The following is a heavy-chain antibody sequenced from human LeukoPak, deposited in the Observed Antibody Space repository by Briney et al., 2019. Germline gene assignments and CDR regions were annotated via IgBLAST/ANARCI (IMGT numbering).Heavy chain of an antibody. CDR2: IYYRGST. CDR3: ARRYYVGPITRDYYFDP. D-gene: IGHD3-16*01. CDR1: GGSFSSYY. V-gene: IGHV4-34*01. Sequence: PSETLSLTCAVYGGSFSSYYWGWLRQPPGKGLEWIGSIYYRGSTSYNPSLKSRVTISVDTSKNQFSLKMSSVTAADTAVYYCARRYYVGPITRDYYFDPWGQGTLVTVSS. J-gene: IGHJ4*02.